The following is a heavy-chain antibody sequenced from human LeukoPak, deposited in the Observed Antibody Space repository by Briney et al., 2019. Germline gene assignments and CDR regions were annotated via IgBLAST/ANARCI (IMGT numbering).Heavy chain of an antibody. D-gene: IGHD3-9*01. CDR2: ITGSGGNT. V-gene: IGHV3-23*01. CDR3: AKWGDYDVLTGYYVSDY. Sequence: PGASLRHSCAASGFTFSNYAMSWVRQAPGKGLEWVSAITGSGGNTYYADSVKGRFTISRDNSKNTVFLQMNSLRAEDTAVYYCAKWGDYDVLTGYYVSDYWGQGTLVTVSS. J-gene: IGHJ4*02. CDR1: GFTFSNYA.